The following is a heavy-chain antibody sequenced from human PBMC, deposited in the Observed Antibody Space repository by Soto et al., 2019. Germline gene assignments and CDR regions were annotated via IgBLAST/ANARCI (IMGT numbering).Heavy chain of an antibody. CDR3: AREGWFGELPFDY. J-gene: IGHJ4*02. Sequence: GGSLRLSCAASGFTFSSYAMHWVRQAPGKGLVWVSRINSDGSSTSYADSVKGRFTISRDNAKNTLYLQMNSLRAEDTAVYYCAREGWFGELPFDYWGQGTLVTVSS. V-gene: IGHV3-74*01. D-gene: IGHD3-10*01. CDR2: INSDGSST. CDR1: GFTFSSYA.